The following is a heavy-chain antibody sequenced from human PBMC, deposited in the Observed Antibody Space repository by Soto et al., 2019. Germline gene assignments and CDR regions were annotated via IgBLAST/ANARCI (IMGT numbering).Heavy chain of an antibody. CDR3: TRWFGEFPFDY. CDR1: GFTFSDSG. Sequence: EVQLVESGGGLVQPGGSLKLSCAASGFTFSDSGMHWVRQAPGKGLEWVGRISSKANSYATAYAASVKGRFTISRXDAKNTAYLQMNSLKTEDTAVYYCTRWFGEFPFDYWGQGTLVTVSS. J-gene: IGHJ4*02. D-gene: IGHD3-10*01. CDR2: ISSKANSYAT. V-gene: IGHV3-73*01.